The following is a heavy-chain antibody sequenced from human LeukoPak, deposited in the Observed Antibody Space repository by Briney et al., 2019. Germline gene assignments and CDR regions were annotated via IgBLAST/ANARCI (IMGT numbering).Heavy chain of an antibody. CDR1: GYTFTSYD. Sequence: ASVEVSCKASGYTFTSYDINWVRQATGQGLEWMGWMNPNSGNTGYAQKFQGRVTMTRNTSISTAYMELSSLRSEDTAVYYCARGGVDFDWLTYYYYGMDVWGQGTTVTVSS. CDR2: MNPNSGNT. D-gene: IGHD3-9*01. CDR3: ARGGVDFDWLTYYYYGMDV. J-gene: IGHJ6*02. V-gene: IGHV1-8*01.